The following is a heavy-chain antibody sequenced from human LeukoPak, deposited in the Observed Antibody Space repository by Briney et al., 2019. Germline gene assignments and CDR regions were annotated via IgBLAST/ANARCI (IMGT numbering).Heavy chain of an antibody. CDR3: ARDIAARFDS. J-gene: IGHJ4*02. CDR2: INSYSGNT. D-gene: IGHD6-6*01. V-gene: IGHV1-18*01. Sequence: ASLRVSSVASGYSFSVSDICCVRHALGQGLEWMGRINSYSGNTKYVQNLQGRVTMTTDTSTSTTYMELRSLRSDDTAVYYCARDIAARFDSWGQGTLVTVSS. CDR1: GYSFSVSD.